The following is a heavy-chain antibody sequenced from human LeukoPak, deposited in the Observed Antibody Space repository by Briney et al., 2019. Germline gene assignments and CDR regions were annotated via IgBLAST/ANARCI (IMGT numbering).Heavy chain of an antibody. CDR3: TRDILSAGSPTPPFDY. J-gene: IGHJ4*02. Sequence: GGSLRLSCAASGFTVSSNYMSWVRQTPGKGLEWVGFIRSRDNYGTTEYAASLKGRFTISRDDSKSIAYLQMNSLKTEDTAVYYCTRDILSAGSPTPPFDYWGQGTLVTVSS. CDR1: GFTVSSNY. CDR2: IRSRDNYGTT. V-gene: IGHV3-22*01. D-gene: IGHD2-15*01.